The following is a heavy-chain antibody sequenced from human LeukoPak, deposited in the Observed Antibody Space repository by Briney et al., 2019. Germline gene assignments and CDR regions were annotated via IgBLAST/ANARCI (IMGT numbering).Heavy chain of an antibody. V-gene: IGHV3-30*04. CDR3: ARSAYGSGSSYFDY. Sequence: GGSLRLSCAASGFTFSSYAMHWVRQAPGKGLEWVAVISYDGSNKYYADSVKGRFTISRDNAKNSLYLQMNSLRAEDTAVYYCARSAYGSGSSYFDYWGQGTLVTVSS. CDR2: ISYDGSNK. D-gene: IGHD3-10*01. J-gene: IGHJ4*02. CDR1: GFTFSSYA.